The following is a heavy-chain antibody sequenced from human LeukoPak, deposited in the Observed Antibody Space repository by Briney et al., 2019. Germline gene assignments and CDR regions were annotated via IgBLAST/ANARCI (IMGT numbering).Heavy chain of an antibody. J-gene: IGHJ4*02. Sequence: SETLSLTCTVSGGSISSYYWSWIRQPPGKGLEWIGYIYYSENTNYNPSLKSRVTISVDTSKNQFSLKLSSVTAADTAVYYCATLPYCSGGTCYRGYWSQGTLVSVSS. CDR1: GGSISSYY. CDR3: ATLPYCSGGTCYRGY. CDR2: IYYSENT. V-gene: IGHV4-59*01. D-gene: IGHD2-15*01.